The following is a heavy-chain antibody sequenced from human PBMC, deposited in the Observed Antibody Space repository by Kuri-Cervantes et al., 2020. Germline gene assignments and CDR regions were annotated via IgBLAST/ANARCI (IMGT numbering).Heavy chain of an antibody. CDR1: GGSFSGYY. V-gene: IGHV4-34*01. Sequence: SETLSLTCAVYGGSFSGYYWSWIRQPPGKGLEWIGEINHSGSTNYIPSLKSRVTISVDTSKKQFSLKLNSVTAADTAVYYCARRGSGWSLVYWGQGTLVTVSS. J-gene: IGHJ4*02. CDR2: INHSGST. D-gene: IGHD6-19*01. CDR3: ARRGSGWSLVY.